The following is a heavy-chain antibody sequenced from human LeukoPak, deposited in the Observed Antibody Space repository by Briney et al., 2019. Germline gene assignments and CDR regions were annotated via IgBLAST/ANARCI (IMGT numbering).Heavy chain of an antibody. J-gene: IGHJ6*02. CDR2: ISYDGSNK. CDR3: ARDSYGMDV. V-gene: IGHV3-30*04. Sequence: GGSLRLACAASGFTFSSYAMHWVRQAPGKGLEWVAVISYDGSNKYYADSVKGRFTISRDNSKNTLYLQMNSLRAEDTAVYYCARDSYGMDVWGQGTTVTVSS. CDR1: GFTFSSYA.